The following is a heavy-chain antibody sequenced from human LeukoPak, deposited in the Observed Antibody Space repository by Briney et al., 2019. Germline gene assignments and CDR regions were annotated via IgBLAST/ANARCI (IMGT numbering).Heavy chain of an antibody. Sequence: GGSLRLSCAASGFTFEASAMSWVRQAPGKGLEWVAVITGGGESTYYADSVKGRFTISRDNSKNTLYLQMNSLRAEDTAVYYCASDSSSYGRFVDYWGQGTLVTVSS. J-gene: IGHJ4*02. CDR1: GFTFEASA. V-gene: IGHV3-23*01. CDR3: ASDSSSYGRFVDY. CDR2: ITGGGEST. D-gene: IGHD6-6*01.